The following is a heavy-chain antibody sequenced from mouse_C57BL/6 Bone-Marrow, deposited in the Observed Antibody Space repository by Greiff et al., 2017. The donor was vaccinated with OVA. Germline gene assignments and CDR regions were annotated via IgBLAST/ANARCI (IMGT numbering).Heavy chain of an antibody. Sequence: EVQVVESGGGLVQPGGSMKLSCVASGFTFRNYWMNWVRPSPEKGLEWVAQIRLKSDNYATHYAESVKGRFTISRDDSKSSVYLQMNNLRAEDTGIYYCTAIYYDYDGGYYFDYWGQGTTLTVSS. J-gene: IGHJ2*01. V-gene: IGHV6-3*01. CDR3: TAIYYDYDGGYYFDY. CDR1: GFTFRNYW. D-gene: IGHD2-4*01. CDR2: IRLKSDNYAT.